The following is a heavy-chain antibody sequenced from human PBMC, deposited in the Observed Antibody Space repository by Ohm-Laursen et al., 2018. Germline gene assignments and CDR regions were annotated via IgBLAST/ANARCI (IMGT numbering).Heavy chain of an antibody. Sequence: ASVKVSCKASGYTFTSYGISWVRQAPGQGLEWMGWINPNSGGTNYAQKFQGRVTMTRDTSISTAYMELRSLRSDDTAVYYCARDRRVGATYHFQHWGQGTLVTVSS. J-gene: IGHJ1*01. CDR1: GYTFTSYG. D-gene: IGHD1-26*01. V-gene: IGHV1-2*02. CDR3: ARDRRVGATYHFQH. CDR2: INPNSGGT.